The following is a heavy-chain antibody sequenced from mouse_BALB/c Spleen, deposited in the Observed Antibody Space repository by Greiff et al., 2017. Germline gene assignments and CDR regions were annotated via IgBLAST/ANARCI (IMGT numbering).Heavy chain of an antibody. CDR3: ARLLPHYYAMDY. J-gene: IGHJ4*01. D-gene: IGHD1-1*01. CDR2: ISSGSSTI. CDR1: GFTFSSFG. Sequence: EVHLVESGGGLVQPGGSRKLSCAASGFTFSSFGMHWVRQAPEKGLEWVAYISSGSSTIYYADTVKGRFTISRDNPKNTLFLQMTSLRSEDTAMYYCARLLPHYYAMDYWGQGTSVTVSS. V-gene: IGHV5-17*02.